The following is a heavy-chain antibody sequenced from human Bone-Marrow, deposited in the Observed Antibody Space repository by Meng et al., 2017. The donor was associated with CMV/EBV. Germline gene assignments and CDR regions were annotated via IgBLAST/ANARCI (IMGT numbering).Heavy chain of an antibody. Sequence: ASVKVSCKASGYTFTSYGISWVRQAPGQGLEWMGWISAYNGNTNYAQKLQGRVTMTTDTSTSTAYMELRSLRSDDTAVYYWARVVEFSLSWFGEDLSFDYWGQGTLVTVSS. CDR1: GYTFTSYG. V-gene: IGHV1-18*01. CDR3: ARVVEFSLSWFGEDLSFDY. CDR2: ISAYNGNT. D-gene: IGHD3-10*01. J-gene: IGHJ4*02.